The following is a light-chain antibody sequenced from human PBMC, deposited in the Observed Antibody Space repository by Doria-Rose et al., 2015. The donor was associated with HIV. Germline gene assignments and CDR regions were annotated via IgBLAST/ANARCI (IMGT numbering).Light chain of an antibody. V-gene: IGKV1-5*03. J-gene: IGKJ1*01. CDR2: KAS. CDR3: QHFDKYFSWT. Sequence: DIRSTQSPSTLSASVGDRVTITCGVSQSISNWLDWYQQKPGHVPKLLIYKASTLQSGVPSRFRGSGSGTEFTLTINSLQPDDFATYYCQHFDKYFSWTFGHGTKVDIK. CDR1: QSISNW.